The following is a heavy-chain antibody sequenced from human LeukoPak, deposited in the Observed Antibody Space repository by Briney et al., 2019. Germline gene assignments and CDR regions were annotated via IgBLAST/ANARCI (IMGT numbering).Heavy chain of an antibody. CDR1: GFSFSSYD. J-gene: IGHJ4*02. D-gene: IGHD3-3*01. Sequence: PGGSLRLSCAASGFSFSSYDMHWVRQAPGKGLEWVAAISMGGDIKAYTDSVRGRFTISRDNSRSTLYLQMNSLRAEDTAVYYCAREGIYDSADYWGQGTLVTVSS. CDR2: ISMGGDIK. V-gene: IGHV3-30-3*01. CDR3: AREGIYDSADY.